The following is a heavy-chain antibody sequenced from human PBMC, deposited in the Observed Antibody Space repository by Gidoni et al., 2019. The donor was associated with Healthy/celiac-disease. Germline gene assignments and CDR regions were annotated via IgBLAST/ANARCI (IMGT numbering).Heavy chain of an antibody. CDR3: ARDLNTYGDSYYFDY. D-gene: IGHD4-17*01. CDR2: ISSSSSYI. Sequence: EVQLVESGGGLVKPGGSLRLSCAASGFTFSSYSMNWVRQAPGKGLEWVSSISSSSSYIYYADSVKGRFTISRDNAKNSLYLQMNSLRAEDTAVYYCARDLNTYGDSYYFDYWGQGTLVTVSS. V-gene: IGHV3-21*01. CDR1: GFTFSSYS. J-gene: IGHJ4*02.